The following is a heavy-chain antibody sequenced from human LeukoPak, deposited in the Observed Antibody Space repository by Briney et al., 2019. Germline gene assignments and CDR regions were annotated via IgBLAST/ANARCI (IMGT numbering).Heavy chain of an antibody. J-gene: IGHJ6*03. D-gene: IGHD2/OR15-2a*01. CDR3: AKLDAGIYYYYYYMDV. V-gene: IGHV3-30*02. CDR1: GFTFSSYG. CDR2: IRYDGSNK. Sequence: GGSLRLSCAASGFTFSSYGMPWVRQAPGKGLEWVAFIRYDGSNKYYADSVKGRFTISRDNSKNTLYLQMNSLRAEDTAVYYCAKLDAGIYYYYYYMDVWGKGTTVTVSS.